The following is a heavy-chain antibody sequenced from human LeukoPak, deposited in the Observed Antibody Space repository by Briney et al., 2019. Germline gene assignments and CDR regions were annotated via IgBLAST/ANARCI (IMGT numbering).Heavy chain of an antibody. J-gene: IGHJ4*02. V-gene: IGHV4-30-2*01. D-gene: IGHD6-13*01. Sequence: SETLSLTCAVSGGSISIGGCSWSWIRQPPGKGLEWIGYIYHSGSTYYNPSLKSRVTISVDRSKNQFSLKLSSVTAADTAVYYCARHSAGGIAAAGKDYWGQGTLVTVSS. CDR3: ARHSAGGIAAAGKDY. CDR1: GGSISIGGCS. CDR2: IYHSGST.